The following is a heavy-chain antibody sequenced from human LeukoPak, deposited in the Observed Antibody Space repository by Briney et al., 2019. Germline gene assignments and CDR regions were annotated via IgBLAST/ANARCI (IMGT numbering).Heavy chain of an antibody. V-gene: IGHV3-21*01. Sequence: GGSLRLSCAASGFTFSSYSMNWVRQAPGKGLEWVSSISSSSSYIYYADSVKGRFTISRDNVKNSLYLQRNSLRAEDTAVYYCARALRGGATAHWGQGTLVTVSS. CDR3: ARALRGGATAH. CDR2: ISSSSSYI. CDR1: GFTFSSYS. J-gene: IGHJ4*02. D-gene: IGHD1-26*01.